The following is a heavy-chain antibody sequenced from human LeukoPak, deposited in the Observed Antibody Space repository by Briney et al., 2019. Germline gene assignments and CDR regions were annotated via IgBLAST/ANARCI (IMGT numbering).Heavy chain of an antibody. Sequence: ASVKVSCKASGYTFTTYDINWVRQATGQGLGWVGWMNPNSGNTGYTQKFQGRVTTTRNTSISTAYMELSSLRSEDTAVYYCARGRGSGHKENWFDPWGQGTLVTVSS. CDR1: GYTFTTYD. CDR2: MNPNSGNT. CDR3: ARGRGSGHKENWFDP. V-gene: IGHV1-8*01. D-gene: IGHD6-19*01. J-gene: IGHJ5*02.